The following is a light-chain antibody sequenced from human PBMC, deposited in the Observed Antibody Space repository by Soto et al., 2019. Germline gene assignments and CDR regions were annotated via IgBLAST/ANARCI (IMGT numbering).Light chain of an antibody. CDR3: SSYNSSSTLVV. CDR1: SSDVGGYNY. J-gene: IGLJ2*01. Sequence: QSVLTQPASVSGSPGQSITISCTGTSSDVGGYNYVSWYQQHPGKAPKLMIYDVSNRPSGVSNRFSGSKSGNTASLTISGVQAEDEADYYCSSYNSSSTLVVFGGGTKLTVL. CDR2: DVS. V-gene: IGLV2-14*01.